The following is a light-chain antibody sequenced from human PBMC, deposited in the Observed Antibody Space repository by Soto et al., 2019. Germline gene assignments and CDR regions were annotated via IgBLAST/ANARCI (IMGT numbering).Light chain of an antibody. V-gene: IGKV1-5*01. CDR2: DAS. Sequence: DIPMTQSPSTLSASVGDTVTITCRASQSIDTWLAWHQQKPGRAPKLLIYDASSLESGVPSRFSGSGSGTEFSLTITSLQPDDFATYYCQQYDLYSTFGQGTKVDIK. J-gene: IGKJ1*01. CDR3: QQYDLYST. CDR1: QSIDTW.